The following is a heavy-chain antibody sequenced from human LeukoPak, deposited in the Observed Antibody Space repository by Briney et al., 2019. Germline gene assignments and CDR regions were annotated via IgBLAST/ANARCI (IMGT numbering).Heavy chain of an antibody. CDR3: ATRPAGNTWAAIFDS. V-gene: IGHV4-59*11. J-gene: IGHJ5*01. CDR2: IYDSGAT. D-gene: IGHD6-6*01. Sequence: SETLSLTCTVFGSMSNHFWSWIRQPPGKGLEWIGYIYDSGATDYNPSLKSRVTMSVDTSANQFSLKLSSVTTADTAVYYCATRPAGNTWAAIFDSWSRGTLVTVSS. CDR1: GSMSNHF.